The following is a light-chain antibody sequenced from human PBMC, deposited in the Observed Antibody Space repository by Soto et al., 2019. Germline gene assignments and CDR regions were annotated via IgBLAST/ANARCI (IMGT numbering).Light chain of an antibody. J-gene: IGKJ4*01. Sequence: IPMTHTPSTLSRSVLFRCTITGLSSQSISNYLNWYQQKPGKAPKLLIYAASSLQSGVPSRFSGSGSGTDFTLTISSLQPEDFATYYCQQANSFPLTFGGGTKV. CDR2: AAS. CDR3: QQANSFPLT. V-gene: IGKV1-39*01. CDR1: QSISNY.